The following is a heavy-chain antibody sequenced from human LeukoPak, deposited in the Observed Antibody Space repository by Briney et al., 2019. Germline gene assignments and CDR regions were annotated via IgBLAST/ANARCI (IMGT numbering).Heavy chain of an antibody. CDR1: GFTFSSYS. CDR3: AREFEYSSSSGDDY. CDR2: ISSSSSYI. Sequence: GGSLRLSCAASGFTFSSYSMNWVRQAPGKGLEGVSSISSSSSYIYYADSVKGRFTISRDNAKNSLYLQMNSLRAEDTAVYYCAREFEYSSSSGDDYWGQGTLVTVSS. D-gene: IGHD6-6*01. J-gene: IGHJ4*02. V-gene: IGHV3-21*01.